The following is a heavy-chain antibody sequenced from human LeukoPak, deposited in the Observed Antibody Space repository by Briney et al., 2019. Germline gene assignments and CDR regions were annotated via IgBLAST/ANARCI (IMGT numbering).Heavy chain of an antibody. Sequence: SETLSLTCTVSGGSISSYYWSWIRQPPGKGLEWIGYTSYSGSTNYNPSLKSRVTISGDTSKNQFSLKLSSVTAADTAVYYCARDEKAYYDSSGYFPGAFNIWGQGTMVTVSS. CDR2: TSYSGST. D-gene: IGHD3-22*01. J-gene: IGHJ3*02. CDR3: ARDEKAYYDSSGYFPGAFNI. CDR1: GGSISSYY. V-gene: IGHV4-59*01.